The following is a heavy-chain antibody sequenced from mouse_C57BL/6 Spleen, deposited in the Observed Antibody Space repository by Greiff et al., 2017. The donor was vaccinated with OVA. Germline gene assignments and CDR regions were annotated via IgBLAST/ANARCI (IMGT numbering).Heavy chain of an antibody. J-gene: IGHJ2*01. Sequence: QVQLQQSGAELARPGASVKLSCKASGYTFTSYCISWVKQSTGQGLEWIGEIYPRSGNTYYNEKFKGKATLTAAKSASTAYMKLRSVTSEDSAVYFCAREGVLRWDYWGKGTTLTVSS. CDR2: IYPRSGNT. D-gene: IGHD1-1*02. CDR1: GYTFTSYC. V-gene: IGHV1-81*01. CDR3: AREGVLRWDY.